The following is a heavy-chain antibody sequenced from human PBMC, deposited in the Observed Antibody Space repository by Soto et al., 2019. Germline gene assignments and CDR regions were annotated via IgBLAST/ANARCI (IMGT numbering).Heavy chain of an antibody. Sequence: GGSLRLSCAASGFAFSSYAMHWVRRAPGKGLEWVAVISYDASNKYYADSVKGRFTISRDNSKKTMFLQMSSLRAEDTAVYYCARPFSSGWYGDFDYWGQGTLVTV. D-gene: IGHD6-19*01. CDR1: GFAFSSYA. V-gene: IGHV3-30*04. CDR3: ARPFSSGWYGDFDY. CDR2: ISYDASNK. J-gene: IGHJ4*02.